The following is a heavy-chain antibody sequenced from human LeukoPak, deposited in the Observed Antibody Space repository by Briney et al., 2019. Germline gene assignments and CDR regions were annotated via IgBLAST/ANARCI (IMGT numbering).Heavy chain of an antibody. CDR2: LIPVFDTG. D-gene: IGHD5-18*01. CDR3: TRDLGYGNGGNY. V-gene: IGHV1-69*13. J-gene: IGHJ4*02. Sequence: GASVKVSCKASGGSFGTNAISWVRQAPGQGLEWMGALIPVFDTGTYSQKFQDRLTITADQSTSTVYMELSSLTSEDTAVYYCTRDLGYGNGGNYWGQGTLVTVSS. CDR1: GGSFGTNA.